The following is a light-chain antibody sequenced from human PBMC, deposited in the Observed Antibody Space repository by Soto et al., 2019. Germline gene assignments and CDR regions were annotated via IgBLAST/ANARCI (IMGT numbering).Light chain of an antibody. J-gene: IGKJ1*01. Sequence: EIVMTQSPATLSVSPGERATLSCRASQSVSNNLAWYQQKPGQAPRLLIYGASTRATGIPARFSGSGSGTEFTLTISSLQSEDFAVYYCQQYDNWLGTFGQGTKVE. V-gene: IGKV3-15*01. CDR2: GAS. CDR3: QQYDNWLGT. CDR1: QSVSNN.